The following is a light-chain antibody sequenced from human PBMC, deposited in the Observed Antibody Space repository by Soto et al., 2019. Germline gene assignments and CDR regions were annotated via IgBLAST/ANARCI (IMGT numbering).Light chain of an antibody. CDR3: CSFAGGYTHAV. J-gene: IGLJ2*01. V-gene: IGLV2-11*01. Sequence: QSALTQPRSVSGPPGQSVSISCSGTSSDVGTCNYVYWYQQHPGKAPKLMIYDVSKRPSGVPDRFSGSKSGNTASLTISGLQAEDEADYYCCSFAGGYTHAVFGGGTKVTVL. CDR2: DVS. CDR1: SSDVGTCNY.